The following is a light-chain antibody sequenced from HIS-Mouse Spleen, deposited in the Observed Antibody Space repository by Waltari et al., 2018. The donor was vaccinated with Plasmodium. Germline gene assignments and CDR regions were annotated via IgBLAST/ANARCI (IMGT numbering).Light chain of an antibody. J-gene: IGLJ1*01. CDR2: EGS. V-gene: IGLV2-23*01. Sequence: QSALTQPASVSGSPGQSITISCTGTSSDVGSYNLVSWYHQHPGKAPKLMIYEGSKRPLGFLNRFSGSKSGNTASLTISGLQAEDEADDYCCSYAGSSTYVFGTGTKVTVL. CDR3: CSYAGSSTYV. CDR1: SSDVGSYNL.